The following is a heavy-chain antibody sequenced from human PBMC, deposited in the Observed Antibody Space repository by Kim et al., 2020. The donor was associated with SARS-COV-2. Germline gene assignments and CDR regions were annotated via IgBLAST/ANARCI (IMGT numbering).Heavy chain of an antibody. CDR2: ISWNSGSI. Sequence: GGSLRLSCAASGFTFDDYAMHWVRQAPGKGLEWVSGISWNSGSIGYADSVKGRFTISRDNAKNSLYLQMNSLRAEDTALYYCAKDMLPYYDILTGYYYGMDVWGQGAPVTVSS. V-gene: IGHV3-9*01. J-gene: IGHJ6*01. CDR1: GFTFDDYA. D-gene: IGHD3-9*01. CDR3: AKDMLPYYDILTGYYYGMDV.